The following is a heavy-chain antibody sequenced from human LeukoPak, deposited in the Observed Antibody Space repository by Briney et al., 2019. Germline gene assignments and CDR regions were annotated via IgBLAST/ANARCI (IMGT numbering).Heavy chain of an antibody. Sequence: GGSLRLSCAASGFTFSGTTMHWVRQASGKGLEWVGRIRSKANSYATAYAASVKGRFTISRDDSKNTAYLQMNSLKTEDTAVYYCTSSEYYYDSSGLGRHYYYYMDVWGKGTTVTISS. CDR2: IRSKANSYAT. D-gene: IGHD3-22*01. CDR3: TSSEYYYDSSGLGRHYYYYMDV. J-gene: IGHJ6*03. V-gene: IGHV3-73*01. CDR1: GFTFSGTT.